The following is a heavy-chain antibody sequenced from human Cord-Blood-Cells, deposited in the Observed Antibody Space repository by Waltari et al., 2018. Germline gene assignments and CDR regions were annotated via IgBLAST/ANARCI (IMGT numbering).Heavy chain of an antibody. CDR2: ISSSSSYI. J-gene: IGHJ4*02. CDR3: ARVIGTAMVDY. D-gene: IGHD5-18*01. Sequence: EVQLVESGGGLVKPGGSLRLSCAASGFTFSSSSMNWVRQAPGKGLEWVSSISSSSSYIYYADSVKGRFTISRDNAKNSLYLQMNSLRAEDTAVYYCARVIGTAMVDYWGQGTLVTVSS. V-gene: IGHV3-21*01. CDR1: GFTFSSSS.